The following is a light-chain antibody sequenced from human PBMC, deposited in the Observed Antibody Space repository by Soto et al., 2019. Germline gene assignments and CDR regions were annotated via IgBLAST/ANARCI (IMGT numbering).Light chain of an antibody. V-gene: IGLV2-14*03. J-gene: IGLJ1*01. CDR2: DVS. Sequence: QSVLTQPASVSGSPGQSITISCTGTSSDVGGYNYVSWYQHHPGKAPKLMIYDVSHRPSGVSNRFSGSKSGNTASLPISGLQAEDEADYYCHSYTSTTTLGVLGTGTKLTVL. CDR1: SSDVGGYNY. CDR3: HSYTSTTTLGV.